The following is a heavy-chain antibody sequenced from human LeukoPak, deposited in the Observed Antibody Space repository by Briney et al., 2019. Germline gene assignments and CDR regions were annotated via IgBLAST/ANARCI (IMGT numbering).Heavy chain of an antibody. CDR1: VYTFTSYD. D-gene: IGHD2/OR15-2a*01. CDR2: MNPNSGNT. V-gene: IGHV1-8*01. Sequence: ASVKVSCKASVYTFTSYDINWVRQATGQGLEWMGSMNPNSGNTGYAQKFQGRVTMTRNTSISTAYMELSSLRSEDTAVYYCASSMDDPYYYYYMDVWGKGTTVTVSS. CDR3: ASSMDDPYYYYYMDV. J-gene: IGHJ6*03.